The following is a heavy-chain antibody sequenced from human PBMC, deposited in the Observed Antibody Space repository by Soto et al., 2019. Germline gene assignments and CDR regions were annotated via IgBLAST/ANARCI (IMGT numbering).Heavy chain of an antibody. CDR1: GYTFTVYY. Sequence: ASVQVSCKASGYTFTVYYMHWVRQAPGQGLEWMGWINPKSGGTMYPQKFQGRVTMTWDTSISTAYMALTRLRSDDTAVYYCARDLAKGGGSAGFDYWGQGTLVTVSS. J-gene: IGHJ4*02. CDR2: INPKSGGT. D-gene: IGHD1-26*01. CDR3: ARDLAKGGGSAGFDY. V-gene: IGHV1-2*02.